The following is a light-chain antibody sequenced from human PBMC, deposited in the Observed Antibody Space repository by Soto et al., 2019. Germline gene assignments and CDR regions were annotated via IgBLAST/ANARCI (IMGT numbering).Light chain of an antibody. CDR2: GAS. V-gene: IGKV3-20*01. Sequence: EIVLTQSPGTLSLSPGERATLSCRASQSVSSSYLAWYQQEPGQAPRLLIYGASSRATGIPARFSGSGSETDFTLTISRLEPEDFAVYYCQQYGSSPTFGQGTKVDIK. J-gene: IGKJ1*01. CDR3: QQYGSSPT. CDR1: QSVSSSY.